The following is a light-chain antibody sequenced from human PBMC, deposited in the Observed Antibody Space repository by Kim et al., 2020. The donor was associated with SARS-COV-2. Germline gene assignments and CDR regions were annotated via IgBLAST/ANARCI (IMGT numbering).Light chain of an antibody. CDR2: GAS. CDR3: QQYNNWPYT. V-gene: IGKV3-15*01. Sequence: EIVMTQSPATLSVSSGERATLSCGASQSVSINLAWYQQKPGQAPSLLIHGASTRATGIPARFSGSGSGTEFTLTISSLQSEDSAVYYCQQYNNWPYTFGQGTKLEI. CDR1: QSVSIN. J-gene: IGKJ2*01.